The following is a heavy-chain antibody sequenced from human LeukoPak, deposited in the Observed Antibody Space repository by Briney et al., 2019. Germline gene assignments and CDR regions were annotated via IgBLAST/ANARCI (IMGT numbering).Heavy chain of an antibody. J-gene: IGHJ4*02. D-gene: IGHD5-24*01. CDR2: INWNGGST. Sequence: GGSLRLSCAASGFTFDDYGMSWVRQAPGKGLEWVSGINWNGGSTGYVDSVKGRFTITRDNAKKFLYLQMNSLRAEDTALYYCARVVLSRGERDYWGQGTLVTVSS. V-gene: IGHV3-20*04. CDR1: GFTFDDYG. CDR3: ARVVLSRGERDY.